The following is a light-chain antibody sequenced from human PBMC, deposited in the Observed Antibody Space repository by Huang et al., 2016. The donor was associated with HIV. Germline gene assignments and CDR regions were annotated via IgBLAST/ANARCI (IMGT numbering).Light chain of an antibody. Sequence: DIVMTQSPDSLAVSLGERATIHCKSSQSVLYSSNNKNYLAWYQQKPGQPPNLLIYWASARESGVPDRFSGSGSGTDFTLTISNRQAEDVAIYYCQQYYNTPLTFGGGTKVELK. V-gene: IGKV4-1*01. CDR3: QQYYNTPLT. CDR2: WAS. J-gene: IGKJ4*01. CDR1: QSVLYSSNNKNY.